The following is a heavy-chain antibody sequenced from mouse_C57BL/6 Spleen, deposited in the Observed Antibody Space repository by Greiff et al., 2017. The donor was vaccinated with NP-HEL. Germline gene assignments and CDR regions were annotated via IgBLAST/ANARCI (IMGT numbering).Heavy chain of an antibody. CDR2: IRLKSDNYAT. V-gene: IGHV6-3*01. J-gene: IGHJ3*01. CDR1: GFTFSNYW. Sequence: DVHLVESGGGLVQPGGSMKLSCVASGFTFSNYWMNWVRQSPEKGLEWVAQIRLKSDNYATHYAESVKGRFTISRDDSKSSVYLQMNNLRAEDTGIYYCTYGPWFAYWGQGTLVTVSA. D-gene: IGHD1-1*01. CDR3: TYGPWFAY.